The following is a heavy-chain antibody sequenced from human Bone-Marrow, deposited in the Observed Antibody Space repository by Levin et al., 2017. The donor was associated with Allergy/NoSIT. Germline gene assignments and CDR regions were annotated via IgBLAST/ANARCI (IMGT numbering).Heavy chain of an antibody. CDR3: ARDTAGYDYALDV. J-gene: IGHJ6*02. CDR1: GFTFTSYG. Sequence: GESLKISCAASGFTFTSYGMHWVRQAPGKGLEWVALIWSDGSTNYFADSVKGRVTISRDSSKSTVYLQLNSLRVEDTAVYYCARDTAGYDYALDVWGQGTTVTVSS. V-gene: IGHV3-33*01. D-gene: IGHD3-16*01. CDR2: IWSDGSTN.